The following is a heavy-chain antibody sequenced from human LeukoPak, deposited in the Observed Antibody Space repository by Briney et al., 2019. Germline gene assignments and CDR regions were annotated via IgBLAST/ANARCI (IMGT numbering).Heavy chain of an antibody. CDR2: MKEDGSEK. CDR1: GFTFSTYW. J-gene: IGHJ4*02. Sequence: PGGSLTLSCAASGFTFSTYWMGWVRQAPGNGLEWVANMKEDGSEKYYVDSVTGRFTISRDNAKNSLYLQMNSLRVEDTAVYYCARYGYTSGLDYWGQGILVTVSS. CDR3: ARYGYTSGLDY. D-gene: IGHD6-19*01. V-gene: IGHV3-7*04.